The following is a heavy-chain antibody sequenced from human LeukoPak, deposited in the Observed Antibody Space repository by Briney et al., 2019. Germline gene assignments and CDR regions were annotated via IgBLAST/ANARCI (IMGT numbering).Heavy chain of an antibody. V-gene: IGHV1-69*04. CDR2: IIPIFGIA. D-gene: IGHD3-22*01. CDR1: GGTFSSYA. Sequence: ASAKVSCKASGGTFSSYAISWVRQAPGQGLEWTGRIIPIFGIANYAQKFQGRVTITADKSTSTAYMELSSLRSEDTAVYYCARDGPSYYDSSGYEYYFDYWGQGTLVTVSS. J-gene: IGHJ4*02. CDR3: ARDGPSYYDSSGYEYYFDY.